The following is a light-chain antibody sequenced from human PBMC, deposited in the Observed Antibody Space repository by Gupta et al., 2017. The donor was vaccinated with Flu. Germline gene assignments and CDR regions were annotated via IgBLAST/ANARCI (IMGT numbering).Light chain of an antibody. Sequence: VLTQSPGTLSLSPGERATLSCRASQSVSSSYLAWYQQKPGQAPRLLIYGASSRATGIPDRFSGSGSGTDFTLTISRLEPEDFAVYYCQQYGSSLVSFGQGTKLEIK. V-gene: IGKV3-20*01. CDR2: GAS. J-gene: IGKJ2*03. CDR3: QQYGSSLVS. CDR1: QSVSSSY.